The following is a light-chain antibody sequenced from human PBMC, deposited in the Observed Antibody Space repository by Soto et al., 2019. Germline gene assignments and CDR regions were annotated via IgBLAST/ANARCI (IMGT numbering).Light chain of an antibody. CDR1: SNDVGGYNY. CDR3: CSYAGSSTWV. V-gene: IGLV2-11*01. CDR2: DVN. J-gene: IGLJ3*02. Sequence: QSALTQPRSVSGSPGQSVTISCTGTSNDVGGYNYVSWYQQHPGKAPKLLISDVNKRPSGVPDRFSGSKSGNTASLIISGLQAEDEADYYCCSYAGSSTWVFGGGTQLNVL.